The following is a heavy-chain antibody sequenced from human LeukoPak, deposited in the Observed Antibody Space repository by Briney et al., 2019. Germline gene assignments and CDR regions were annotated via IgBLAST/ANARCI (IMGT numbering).Heavy chain of an antibody. CDR1: GFTFSSHA. Sequence: GASLRLSCAASGFTFSSHAMSWARQAPGKGLEWVSAISASGGTTYYADSVKGRFTISRDNSKNTLYLGMNSLRAEDTAIYYCAKGYSSSSSFDYWGQGTLVTVSS. CDR2: ISASGGTT. V-gene: IGHV3-23*01. J-gene: IGHJ4*02. D-gene: IGHD6-6*01. CDR3: AKGYSSSSSFDY.